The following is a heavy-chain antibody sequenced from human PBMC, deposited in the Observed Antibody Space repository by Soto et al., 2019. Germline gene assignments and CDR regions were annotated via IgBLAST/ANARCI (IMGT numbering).Heavy chain of an antibody. V-gene: IGHV3-48*03. D-gene: IGHD3-3*01. CDR1: GFTFSSYE. Sequence: GGSLRLSCAASGFTFSSYEMNWVRQAPGQGLEWVSYISDSGGTVYYADSVKGRFTVSRDNAQNSVYLQMNSLRTEDTAVYYCARDLLHYDFWSGYSAYFYSGMDVWGPGTTVTVSS. CDR3: ARDLLHYDFWSGYSAYFYSGMDV. J-gene: IGHJ6*02. CDR2: ISDSGGTV.